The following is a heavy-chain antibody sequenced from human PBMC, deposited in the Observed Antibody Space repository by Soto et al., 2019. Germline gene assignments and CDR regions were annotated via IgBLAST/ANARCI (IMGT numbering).Heavy chain of an antibody. V-gene: IGHV1-18*01. CDR2: ISAYNRDT. CDR3: ARSGAYCTSITCLFDAF. CDR1: GYTFTSYG. Sequence: QAQLVQSGAEVKKPGASVKVSCRASGYTFTSYGYAWVRQAPGQGLEWMGWISAYNRDTNYAQKFLDRVTLTTDTSTTTVYMELRNLGSDDTAIYYCARSGAYCTSITCLFDAFWGLGTLVTVSS. D-gene: IGHD1-26*01. J-gene: IGHJ4*02.